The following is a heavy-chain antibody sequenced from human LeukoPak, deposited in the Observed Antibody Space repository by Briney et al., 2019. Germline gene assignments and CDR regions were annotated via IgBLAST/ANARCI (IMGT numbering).Heavy chain of an antibody. V-gene: IGHV4-59*12. CDR1: GGSISSYY. Sequence: SETLSLTCTVSGGSISSYYWSWIRQPPGKGLEWIGYIYYSGSTYYNPSLKSRVTISVDTSKNQFSLKLSSVTAADTAVYYCASYLKRNYYDSSGSYYFDPWGQGTLVTVSS. D-gene: IGHD3-22*01. J-gene: IGHJ5*02. CDR2: IYYSGST. CDR3: ASYLKRNYYDSSGSYYFDP.